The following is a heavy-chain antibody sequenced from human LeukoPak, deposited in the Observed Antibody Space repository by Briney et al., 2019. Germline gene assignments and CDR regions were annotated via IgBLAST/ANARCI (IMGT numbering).Heavy chain of an antibody. CDR1: GFTFSSYA. CDR3: AKGITIFGVVKTMIDY. Sequence: GGSLRLSCVASGFTFSSYAMSWVRQAPGKGLEWVSAISGSGGSTYYADSVKGRFTISRDNSKNTLYLQMSSLRAEDTAAYYCAKGITIFGVVKTMIDYWGQGTLVTVSS. CDR2: ISGSGGST. V-gene: IGHV3-23*01. J-gene: IGHJ4*02. D-gene: IGHD3-3*01.